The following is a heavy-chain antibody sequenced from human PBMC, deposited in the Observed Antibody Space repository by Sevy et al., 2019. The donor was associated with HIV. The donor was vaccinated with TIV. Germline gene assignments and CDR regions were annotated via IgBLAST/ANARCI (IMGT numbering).Heavy chain of an antibody. CDR3: ARLEQRHCNGAHCYPFDY. D-gene: IGHD2-21*01. J-gene: IGHJ4*02. CDR1: GYSFTTYW. CDR2: IYPDDSDT. V-gene: IGHV5-51*01. Sequence: GESLKISCKGSGYSFTTYWIGWVRQMPGKGLEWMGVIYPDDSDTRYNPSFPGQVTISADKSINTAYLEWSSLKASDTAIYYCARLEQRHCNGAHCYPFDYWGQGTLVTVSS.